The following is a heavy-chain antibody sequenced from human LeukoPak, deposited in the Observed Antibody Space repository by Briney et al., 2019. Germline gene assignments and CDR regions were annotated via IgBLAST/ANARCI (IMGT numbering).Heavy chain of an antibody. CDR3: ARGRVKCTNGACHEGLGY. D-gene: IGHD2-8*01. J-gene: IGHJ4*02. CDR2: INPNSGGT. CDR1: GYTFTGYY. V-gene: IGHV1-2*02. Sequence: ASVKVSCKASGYTFTGYYMHWVRQAPGQGLEWMGWINPNSGGTNYAQKFQGRVTMTRDTSISTAYMELSRLRSDDTAVYYCARGRVKCTNGACHEGLGYWGQGTLVTVSS.